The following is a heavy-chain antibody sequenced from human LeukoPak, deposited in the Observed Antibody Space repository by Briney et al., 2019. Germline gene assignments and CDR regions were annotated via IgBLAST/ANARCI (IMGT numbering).Heavy chain of an antibody. J-gene: IGHJ4*02. CDR3: ARDGREGSGSYAYY. D-gene: IGHD1-26*01. V-gene: IGHV4-39*07. CDR1: GGSISTSDFY. CDR2: MYYGGRT. Sequence: SETLSLTCTVSGGSISTSDFYWGWIRQPPGKGLEWIGSMYYGGRTYYNPSLKSRVTISVDTSKNQFSLKLSSVTAADTAVYYCARDGREGSGSYAYYWGQGTLVTVSS.